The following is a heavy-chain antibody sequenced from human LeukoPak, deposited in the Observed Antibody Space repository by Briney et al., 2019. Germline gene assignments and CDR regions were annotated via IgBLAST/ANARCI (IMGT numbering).Heavy chain of an antibody. V-gene: IGHV1-46*01. CDR2: INPSGGST. D-gene: IGHD6-13*01. J-gene: IGHJ5*02. Sequence: ASVKVSCKASGGTFSSYAISWVRQAPGQGLEWMGIINPSGGSTSYAQKFQGRVTMTRDTSTSTVYMELSSLRSEDTAVCYCARDRGEQLVSVNWFDPWGQGTLVTVSS. CDR1: GGTFSSYA. CDR3: ARDRGEQLVSVNWFDP.